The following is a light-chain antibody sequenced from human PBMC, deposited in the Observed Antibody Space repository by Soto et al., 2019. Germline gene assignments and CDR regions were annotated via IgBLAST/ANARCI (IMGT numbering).Light chain of an antibody. Sequence: DIQMTQSPSALSASLGDRVTVTFRASQSINSWLAWYQQKSGKAPKLLIYKASSLESGVPSRFSGSGSGTEFTLIISSLQPDDFATYYCQQYNSYPLTFGGGTKVDIK. V-gene: IGKV1-5*03. CDR3: QQYNSYPLT. J-gene: IGKJ4*01. CDR1: QSINSW. CDR2: KAS.